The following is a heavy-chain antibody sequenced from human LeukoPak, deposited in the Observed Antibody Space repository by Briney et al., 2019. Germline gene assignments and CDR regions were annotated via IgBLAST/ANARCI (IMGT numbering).Heavy chain of an antibody. CDR2: INHSGNT. Sequence: PSETLSLTCAVYGASFSGYYWSWIRQPPGKGLEWIGEINHSGNTNYNPSFKSRVTISVDMTKNQFSLKLSSMAAADTAVYYCARQFSSSWFEYFQHWGQGTLVTVSS. V-gene: IGHV4-34*01. J-gene: IGHJ1*01. CDR1: GASFSGYY. CDR3: ARQFSSSWFEYFQH. D-gene: IGHD6-13*01.